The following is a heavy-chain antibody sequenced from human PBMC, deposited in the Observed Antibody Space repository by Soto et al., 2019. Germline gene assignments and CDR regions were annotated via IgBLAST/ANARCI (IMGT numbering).Heavy chain of an antibody. D-gene: IGHD3-3*01. CDR3: ARRRWTYYDFWSGYWSFDY. Sequence: ASVKVSCKASGYTFATYGFSWVRQAPGQGLEWMGWISASNGNTNYAQKFQGRVTMTRNTSISTAYMELSSLRSEDTAVYYCARRRWTYYDFWSGYWSFDYWGQGTLVTVSS. V-gene: IGHV1-18*01. J-gene: IGHJ4*02. CDR2: ISASNGNT. CDR1: GYTFATYG.